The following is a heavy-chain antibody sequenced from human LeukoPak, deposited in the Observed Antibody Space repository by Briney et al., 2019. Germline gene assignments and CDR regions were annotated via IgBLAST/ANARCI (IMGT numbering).Heavy chain of an antibody. CDR3: ARVYYGSGIGTDY. CDR1: GFTFSSYS. Sequence: GGSLRLSCAASGFTFSSYSMNWVRQAPGKGLEWVSSISSSISYIYYADSVKGRFTISRDNAKNSLYLQMNSLRAEDTAVYYCARVYYGSGIGTDYWGQGTLVTVYS. J-gene: IGHJ4*02. V-gene: IGHV3-21*03. D-gene: IGHD3-10*01. CDR2: ISSSISYI.